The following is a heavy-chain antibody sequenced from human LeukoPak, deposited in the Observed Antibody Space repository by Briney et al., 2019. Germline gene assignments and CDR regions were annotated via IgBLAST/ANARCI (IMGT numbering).Heavy chain of an antibody. CDR2: IYHSGST. D-gene: IGHD6-13*01. J-gene: IGHJ4*02. CDR3: ARDPLSIAAAGHFDY. V-gene: IGHV4-38-2*02. Sequence: SETLSLTCTVSGYSISSGYYWGWIRQPPGKGLEWIGSIYHSGSTYYNPSLKSRVTISVDTSRNQFSLKLSSVTAADTAVYYCARDPLSIAAAGHFDYWGQGTLVTVSS. CDR1: GYSISSGYY.